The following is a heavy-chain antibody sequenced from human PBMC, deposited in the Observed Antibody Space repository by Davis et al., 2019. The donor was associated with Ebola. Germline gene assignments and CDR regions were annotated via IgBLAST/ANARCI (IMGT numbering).Heavy chain of an antibody. Sequence: GGSLRLSCAASGFTVSSNYMSWVRQAPGKGLEWVANIKQDGSEKYYVDSVKGRFTISRDNSKNTLYLQMNSLRAEDTAVYYCAKGTTIWLVHAFDIWGQGTMVTVSS. J-gene: IGHJ3*02. CDR1: GFTVSSNY. D-gene: IGHD6-19*01. V-gene: IGHV3-7*03. CDR2: IKQDGSEK. CDR3: AKGTTIWLVHAFDI.